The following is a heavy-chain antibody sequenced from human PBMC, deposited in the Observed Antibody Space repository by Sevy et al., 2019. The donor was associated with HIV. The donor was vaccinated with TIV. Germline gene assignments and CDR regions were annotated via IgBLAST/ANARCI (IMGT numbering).Heavy chain of an antibody. V-gene: IGHV3-23*01. Sequence: GGSLRLSCTGSGFPFGSYGMSWVRQAPGKGLEWVSSMTGSGVTIYYADSVKGRFTISRDNAKNTLYLQMNSLRVEDTAVYYCASLPNNYYDISGSSGDDAFDIWGQGTRVTVSS. D-gene: IGHD3-22*01. CDR2: MTGSGVTI. CDR1: GFPFGSYG. CDR3: ASLPNNYYDISGSSGDDAFDI. J-gene: IGHJ3*02.